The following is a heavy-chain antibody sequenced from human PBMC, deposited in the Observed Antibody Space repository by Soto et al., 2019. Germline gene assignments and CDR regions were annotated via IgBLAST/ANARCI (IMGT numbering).Heavy chain of an antibody. CDR1: GYTFTSYG. V-gene: IGHV1-18*01. CDR2: ISAYNGNT. J-gene: IGHJ4*02. CDR3: ARYGETGAELGPSDY. D-gene: IGHD7-27*01. Sequence: ASVKISCKASGYTFTSYGISWVRQAPGQGLEWMGWISAYNGNTNYAQKLQGRVTMTTDTSTSTAYMELRSLRSDDTAVYYCARYGETGAELGPSDYWGQGTLVTVSS.